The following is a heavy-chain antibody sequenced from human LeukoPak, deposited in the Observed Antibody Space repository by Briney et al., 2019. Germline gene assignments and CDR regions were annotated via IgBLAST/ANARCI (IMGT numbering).Heavy chain of an antibody. CDR1: GFSLRGYW. J-gene: IGHJ6*02. CDR3: ATDLSSAITSALVLDV. Sequence: GGSLRLSCAASGFSLRGYWMTWVRQAPGEGLGWVTNIKPDETEKYYGDSVKGRFTISRDNVKNVLYLQMNSLRPEDTALSCCATDLSSAITSALVLDVWGQGTTVSVS. CDR2: IKPDETEK. V-gene: IGHV3-7*03. D-gene: IGHD3-22*01.